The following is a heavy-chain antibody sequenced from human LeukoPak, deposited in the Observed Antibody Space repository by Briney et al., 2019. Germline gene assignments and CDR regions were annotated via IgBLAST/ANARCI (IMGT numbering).Heavy chain of an antibody. Sequence: ASVKVSCKASGYTFTSYGISWVRQAPGQGLEWMGWISAYNGNTNYAQKLQGRVTMTTDTSTSTAYMELRSLRSDDTAVYYCARALGYCISTSCSTGDYWGQGTLVTVSS. CDR1: GYTFTSYG. CDR2: ISAYNGNT. CDR3: ARALGYCISTSCSTGDY. V-gene: IGHV1-18*01. D-gene: IGHD2-2*01. J-gene: IGHJ4*02.